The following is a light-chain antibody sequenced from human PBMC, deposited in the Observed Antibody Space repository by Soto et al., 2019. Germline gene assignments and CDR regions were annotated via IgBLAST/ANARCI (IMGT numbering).Light chain of an antibody. J-gene: IGKJ5*01. CDR2: DTS. Sequence: IVLTQSPATLSSSPGERATLCCGASQSVSSSYVAWYQHKPGLAPRLLIHDTSSRAIGIPDRFSGSKSGTNFTLTIRRMEPEDVGMYYCQQYGSSPITFGQGTRLEIK. CDR3: QQYGSSPIT. CDR1: QSVSSSY. V-gene: IGKV3D-20*01.